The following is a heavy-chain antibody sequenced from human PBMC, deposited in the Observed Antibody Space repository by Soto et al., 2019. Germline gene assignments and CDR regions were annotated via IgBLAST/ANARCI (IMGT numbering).Heavy chain of an antibody. CDR1: GGSFSGYY. V-gene: IGHV4-34*01. Sequence: PSETLSLTCAVYGGSFSGYYWSWIRQPPGKGLEWIGEINHSGSTNYNPSLKSRVTISVDTSKNQFSLKLSSVTAADTAVYYCARGPWGYCSSTSCYPRHFQNWGQGTLVTVSS. D-gene: IGHD2-2*01. J-gene: IGHJ1*01. CDR3: ARGPWGYCSSTSCYPRHFQN. CDR2: INHSGST.